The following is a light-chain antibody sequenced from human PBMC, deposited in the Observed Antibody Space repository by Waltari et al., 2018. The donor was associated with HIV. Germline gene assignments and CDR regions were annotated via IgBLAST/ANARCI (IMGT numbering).Light chain of an antibody. CDR2: DVN. J-gene: IGLJ3*02. V-gene: IGLV2-11*01. CDR3: CSYADKYTWV. CDR1: SSDVGDYNY. Sequence: QSALTQPRSVSGSPGQSVTISCTGTSSDVGDYNYVSWYQQHPGKAPKLMIFDVNKRTSGVPDRFSGSKSGNTASLTISGLQAEDEADYYCCSYADKYTWVFGGGTKLTVL.